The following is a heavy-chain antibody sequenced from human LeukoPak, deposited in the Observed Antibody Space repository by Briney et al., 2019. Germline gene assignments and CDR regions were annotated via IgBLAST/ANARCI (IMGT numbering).Heavy chain of an antibody. V-gene: IGHV3-30*18. Sequence: GGSLRLSCAASGFTFSSYGMHWVRQAPGKGLEWVAVISYDGGNKYYADSVKGRFTISRDNSKNTLYLQMNSLRAEDTAVYYCAKDPFGSGSYYLTHFDYWGQGTLVTVSS. CDR3: AKDPFGSGSYYLTHFDY. CDR2: ISYDGGNK. J-gene: IGHJ4*02. CDR1: GFTFSSYG. D-gene: IGHD3-10*01.